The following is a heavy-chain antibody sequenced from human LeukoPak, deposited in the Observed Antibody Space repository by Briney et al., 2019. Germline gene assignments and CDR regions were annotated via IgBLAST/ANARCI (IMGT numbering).Heavy chain of an antibody. CDR2: ISFDGSNA. CDR3: AGGSYITQIDY. D-gene: IGHD1-26*01. CDR1: EFTISSYA. Sequence: GGSLRLSCAASEFTISSYAMHWVRQAPGKGLEWVAVISFDGSNAYYANSVKGRFTISRDNSKNTLYLQMTSLRPEDTAVYYCAGGSYITQIDYWGQGTLITVSS. J-gene: IGHJ4*02. V-gene: IGHV3-30*03.